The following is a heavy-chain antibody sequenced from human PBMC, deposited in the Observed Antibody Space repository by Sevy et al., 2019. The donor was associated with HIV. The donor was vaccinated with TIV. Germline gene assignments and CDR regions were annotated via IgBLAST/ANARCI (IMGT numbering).Heavy chain of an antibody. D-gene: IGHD5-18*01. CDR2: INPNSGGT. J-gene: IGHJ4*02. Sequence: ASVKVSCKASGYTFTGYYMHWVRQAPGQGLEWMGCINPNSGGTNYAQKFQGRVTMTRDTSISTAYMELSRLRSDDTAVYYCARDIRGTYSYGFLGSVYWGQGTLVTVSS. CDR1: GYTFTGYY. V-gene: IGHV1-2*02. CDR3: ARDIRGTYSYGFLGSVY.